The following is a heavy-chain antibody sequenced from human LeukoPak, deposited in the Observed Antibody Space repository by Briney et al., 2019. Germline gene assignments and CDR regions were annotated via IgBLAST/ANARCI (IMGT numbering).Heavy chain of an antibody. J-gene: IGHJ5*02. Sequence: GGSLRLSCVASGLAFSSYGMHWVRQPPGKGLEWVTFIRYDGEKKHYVDSVKGRFTISRDNSKNTLYLQINNLRPEDTAVYYCATTVLGRADWLDPWGLGTLVTVSS. CDR3: ATTVLGRADWLDP. V-gene: IGHV3-30*02. D-gene: IGHD7-27*01. CDR2: IRYDGEKK. CDR1: GLAFSSYG.